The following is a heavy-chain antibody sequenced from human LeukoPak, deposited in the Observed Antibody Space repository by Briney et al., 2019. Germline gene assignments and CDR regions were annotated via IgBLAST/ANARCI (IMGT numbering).Heavy chain of an antibody. Sequence: PSETLSLTCTVSGGSISSYYWSWIRQPPGKGLEWIGYIFYSGSSNYNPSLKSRATISIDTSKNQLSLKLTSVTAEDTAVYYCARGYSSSSLARFDNWGQGTLVTVPS. D-gene: IGHD6-6*01. V-gene: IGHV4-59*01. CDR2: IFYSGSS. J-gene: IGHJ4*02. CDR3: ARGYSSSSLARFDN. CDR1: GGSISSYY.